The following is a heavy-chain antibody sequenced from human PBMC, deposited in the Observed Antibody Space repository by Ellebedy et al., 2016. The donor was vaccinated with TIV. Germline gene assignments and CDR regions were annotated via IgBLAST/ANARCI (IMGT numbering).Heavy chain of an antibody. D-gene: IGHD6-19*01. J-gene: IGHJ4*02. Sequence: GESLKISXAASGFTFSSYWMSWVRQAPGKGLEWVANIKQDGSEKYYVDSVKGRFTISRDNAKNSLYLQMNSLRAEDTAVYYCARDTSSYFDYWGQGTLVTVSS. CDR3: ARDTSSYFDY. V-gene: IGHV3-7*01. CDR1: GFTFSSYW. CDR2: IKQDGSEK.